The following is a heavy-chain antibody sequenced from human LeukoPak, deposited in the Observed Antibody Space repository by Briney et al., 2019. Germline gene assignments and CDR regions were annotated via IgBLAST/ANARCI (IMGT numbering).Heavy chain of an antibody. V-gene: IGHV3-7*05. CDR2: IKQDGSEK. Sequence: TGGSLRLSCAASGFTFSNYWMIWVRQAPGKGLEWVGNIKQDGSEKRYADSVRGRFSIYRDNAQTSLYLQMNSLRAEDTAVYYCARASDPWLQLTWGQGTLVTVSS. CDR1: GFTFSNYW. J-gene: IGHJ5*02. D-gene: IGHD5-24*01. CDR3: ARASDPWLQLT.